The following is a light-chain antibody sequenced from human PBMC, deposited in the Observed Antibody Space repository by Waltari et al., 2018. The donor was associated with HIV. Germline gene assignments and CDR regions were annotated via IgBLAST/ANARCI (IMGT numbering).Light chain of an antibody. V-gene: IGLV1-51*02. CDR1: SSTIGNNY. J-gene: IGLJ3*02. CDR3: GTWDSSLTTGRV. Sequence: QSVLTQPPSVSAAPGQKVTISCSGSSSTIGNNYVSWYQQLPGTAPRLLFYENDKRPSCIPDRFSGSKSGTSATLSITGLQTGDEADYYCGTWDSSLTTGRVLGGGTKLTIL. CDR2: END.